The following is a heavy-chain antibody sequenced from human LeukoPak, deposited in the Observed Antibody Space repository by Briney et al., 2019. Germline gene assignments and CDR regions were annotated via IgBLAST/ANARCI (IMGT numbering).Heavy chain of an antibody. CDR1: GFTFSSYA. J-gene: IGHJ4*02. Sequence: QPGRSLRLSCAASGFTFSSYAMHWVRQAPGKGLEWVAVISYEGSNKYFTDSVKGRFTISRDNSKNTLYLQMDSLRDEDTAVYYCANGESNGYYYSMPAFDYWGQGTLVTVSS. CDR2: ISYEGSNK. V-gene: IGHV3-30*04. CDR3: ANGESNGYYYSMPAFDY. D-gene: IGHD3-22*01.